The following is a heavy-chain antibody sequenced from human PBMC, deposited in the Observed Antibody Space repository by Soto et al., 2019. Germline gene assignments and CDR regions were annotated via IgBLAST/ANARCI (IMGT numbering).Heavy chain of an antibody. J-gene: IGHJ4*02. CDR3: AREGERGLIDY. CDR2: IWYDGSNK. CDR1: GFTFSSYG. V-gene: IGHV3-33*01. D-gene: IGHD1-1*01. Sequence: GGSLRLSCAASGFTFSSYGMHWVRQAPGKGLEWVAVIWYDGSNKYYADSVKGRFTISRDNSKNTLYLQMNSLRAEDTAVYYCAREGERGLIDYSGQGTLVTVST.